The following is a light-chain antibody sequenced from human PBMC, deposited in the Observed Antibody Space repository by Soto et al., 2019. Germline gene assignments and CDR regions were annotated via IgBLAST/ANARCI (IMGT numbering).Light chain of an antibody. CDR1: SSDVGGYDF. CDR3: ATWDDSLNGWV. J-gene: IGLJ3*02. Sequence: QSVLTQPASVSGSLGQSITISCTGTSSDVGGYDFVSWYQQHPGKAPKLMIYDVNNRPSGVSDRFSGSKSGNTASLTISGLQAEDDADYYCATWDDSLNGWVFGGGTKLTVL. CDR2: DVN. V-gene: IGLV2-14*03.